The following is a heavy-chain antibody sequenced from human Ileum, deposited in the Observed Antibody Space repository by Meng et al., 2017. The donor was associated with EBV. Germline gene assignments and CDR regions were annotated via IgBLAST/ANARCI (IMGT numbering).Heavy chain of an antibody. V-gene: IGHV1-8*02. J-gene: IGHJ5*02. CDR3: ARDVSDSSKAWWLDT. CDR2: MNSNSGNT. D-gene: IGHD3-22*01. CDR1: GYTFINHD. Sequence: QVQGVQVGAEVKKPGASVKVSCKASGYTFINHDIDWFRQAPGQGLEWMGWMNSNSGNTGYGQKFQDRVTMTRNTSISTAYMELSSLGSEDTATYYCARDVSDSSKAWWLDTWGQGTLVTVSS.